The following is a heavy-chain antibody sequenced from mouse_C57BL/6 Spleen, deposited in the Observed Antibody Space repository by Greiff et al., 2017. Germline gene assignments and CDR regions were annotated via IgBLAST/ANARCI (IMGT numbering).Heavy chain of an antibody. CDR1: GYAFSSYW. V-gene: IGHV1-80*01. D-gene: IGHD2-4*01. Sequence: VQLQQSGAELVKPGASVKISCKASGYAFSSYWMNWVKQRPGKGLEWIGKIYPGDGDTNYNGKFKGKATLTADKSSSTAYMQLSSLTSEDSAVDFCASQVYYDYDWYFDVWGTGTTVTVSS. CDR3: ASQVYYDYDWYFDV. J-gene: IGHJ1*03. CDR2: IYPGDGDT.